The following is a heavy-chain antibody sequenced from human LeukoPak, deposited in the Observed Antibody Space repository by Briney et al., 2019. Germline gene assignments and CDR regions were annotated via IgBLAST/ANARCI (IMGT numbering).Heavy chain of an antibody. CDR3: ASRGWGSGWLGQDTSWYFDL. J-gene: IGHJ2*01. CDR1: GGSISSSSYY. CDR2: TSYSGST. D-gene: IGHD6-19*01. V-gene: IGHV4-39*01. Sequence: SETLSLTCTVSGGSISSSSYYWGWIRQPPGKGLEWIGSTSYSGSTYYSPSLKSRVTISVDTSKNQFSLKLSSVTAADTAVYYCASRGWGSGWLGQDTSWYFDLWGRGTLVTVSS.